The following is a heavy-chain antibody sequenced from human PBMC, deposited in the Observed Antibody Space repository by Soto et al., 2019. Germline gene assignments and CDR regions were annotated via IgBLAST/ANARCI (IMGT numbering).Heavy chain of an antibody. CDR3: ARGRGWRDY. CDR2: INLNSGDT. D-gene: IGHD6-19*01. V-gene: IGHV1-8*01. J-gene: IGHJ4*02. Sequence: QVQLVQSGAEVKKPGASVNVSCKASGYTFTSYDINWVRHGAGQGLEWMGWINLNSGDTESAQTFQDRLTMTRDNSISTAYMELSSLTSEDPAVYYCARGRGWRDYWGQGTLFTVSS. CDR1: GYTFTSYD.